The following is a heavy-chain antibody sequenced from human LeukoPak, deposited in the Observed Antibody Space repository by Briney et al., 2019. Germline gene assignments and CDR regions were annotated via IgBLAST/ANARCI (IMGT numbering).Heavy chain of an antibody. D-gene: IGHD2/OR15-2a*01. V-gene: IGHV4-59*08. CDR1: GGSISTYY. Sequence: SETLSLTCTVSGGSISTYYWNWIRQPPGKGLEWIGYIYYSGATNYNPSLKSRVTISVDTSKNQFSLKLSSVTAADTAVYYCAGHHPRNTVDFWGQGTLVTVSS. J-gene: IGHJ4*02. CDR3: AGHHPRNTVDF. CDR2: IYYSGAT.